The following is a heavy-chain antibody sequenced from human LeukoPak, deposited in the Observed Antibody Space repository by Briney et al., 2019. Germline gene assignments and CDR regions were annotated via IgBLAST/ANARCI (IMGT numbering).Heavy chain of an antibody. V-gene: IGHV4-34*01. CDR3: ARHARLTFGGVIGQDFDY. J-gene: IGHJ4*02. D-gene: IGHD3-16*02. CDR1: GGSFSSYY. Sequence: PSETLSLTCAVYGGSFSSYYWSWIRQPPGKGLEWIGEINHTGSTNYNPSLKSRVTISVDTSKNQFSLKLSSVTAADTAVYYCARHARLTFGGVIGQDFDYWGQGTLVTVSS. CDR2: INHTGST.